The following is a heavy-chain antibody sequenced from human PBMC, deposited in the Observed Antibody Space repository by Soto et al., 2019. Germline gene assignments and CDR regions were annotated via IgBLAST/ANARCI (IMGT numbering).Heavy chain of an antibody. CDR3: ARGSSYYDFWSGYLAY. D-gene: IGHD3-3*01. J-gene: IGHJ4*02. CDR1: GYTFTSYG. V-gene: IGHV1-18*04. CDR2: ISAYNGNT. Sequence: ASVKVSCKASGYTFTSYGISWLRQSPGQGLEWMGWISAYNGNTNYAQKLQGRVTMTTDTSTSTAYMELRSLRSDDTAVYYCARGSSYYDFWSGYLAYWGQGTLVTVSS.